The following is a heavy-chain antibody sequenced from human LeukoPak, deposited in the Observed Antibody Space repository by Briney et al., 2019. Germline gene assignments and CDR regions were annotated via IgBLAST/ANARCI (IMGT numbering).Heavy chain of an antibody. Sequence: PGGSLRLSCAASGFSFSSYSMNWVRQAPGKGLEWVSYISSVSSSIYYADSVKGRFTISRDNAKNSLYLQMNSLRAEDTAVYYCASQHSYGENYYYYMDVWGKGTTVTVSS. CDR1: GFSFSSYS. CDR3: ASQHSYGENYYYYMDV. D-gene: IGHD3-10*01. CDR2: ISSVSSSI. J-gene: IGHJ6*03. V-gene: IGHV3-48*01.